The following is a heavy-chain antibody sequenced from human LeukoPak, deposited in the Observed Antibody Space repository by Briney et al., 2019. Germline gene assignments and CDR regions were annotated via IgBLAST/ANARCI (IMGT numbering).Heavy chain of an antibody. CDR3: AKGPYSSSWYSQFFDY. Sequence: PGRSLRLSCAASGFTFDDYAMHWVRQAPGKGLEWVSGISWNSGSIGYADSVKGRFTISRDNAKNSLYLQMNSLRAEDTAVYYCAKGPYSSSWYSQFFDYWGQGTLVTVSS. J-gene: IGHJ4*02. D-gene: IGHD6-13*01. CDR2: ISWNSGSI. CDR1: GFTFDDYA. V-gene: IGHV3-9*01.